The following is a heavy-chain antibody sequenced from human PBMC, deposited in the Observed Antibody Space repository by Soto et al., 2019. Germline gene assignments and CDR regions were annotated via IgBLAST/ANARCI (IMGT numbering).Heavy chain of an antibody. D-gene: IGHD6-13*01. Sequence: QVQLQESGPGLVKPSQTLSLTCTVSGGSISSGGYYWSWIRQHPGKGLEWIGYIYYSGSTYYNPSLKSRVTISVDTSKNQYSLKLSSVTAADTAVYYCARGGIAAAAPPDYWGQGTLVTVSS. CDR1: GGSISSGGYY. CDR3: ARGGIAAAAPPDY. CDR2: IYYSGST. J-gene: IGHJ4*02. V-gene: IGHV4-31*03.